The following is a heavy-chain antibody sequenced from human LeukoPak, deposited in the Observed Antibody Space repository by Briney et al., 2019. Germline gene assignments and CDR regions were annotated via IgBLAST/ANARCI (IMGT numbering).Heavy chain of an antibody. V-gene: IGHV4-38-2*02. D-gene: IGHD3-9*01. J-gene: IGHJ5*02. Sequence: SETLSLTCTVSGYSISSGYYWGWIRQPPGKGLEWIGSIYHSGSTYYNPSLKSRVTISVDTSKNQFSLKLSSVTAADTAVYYCARDKTDYDILAGYHRNWFDPWGQGTLVTVSS. CDR1: GYSISSGYY. CDR3: ARDKTDYDILAGYHRNWFDP. CDR2: IYHSGST.